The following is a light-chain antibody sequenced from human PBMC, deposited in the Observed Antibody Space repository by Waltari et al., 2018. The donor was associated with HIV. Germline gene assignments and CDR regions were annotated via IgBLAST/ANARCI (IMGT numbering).Light chain of an antibody. J-gene: IGLJ2*01. CDR3: CSYAGSRVI. V-gene: IGLV2-11*01. CDR1: SNDIGAYNS. Sequence: QSALTQPRSVSGSPGQSVTISCVGTSNDIGAYNSVSWYQQRPGKAPKFMMYDVNKRPSGVPDCVSGSKSGYTASRTISGRKAEDEADYYCCSYAGSRVIFGGGTKLTVL. CDR2: DVN.